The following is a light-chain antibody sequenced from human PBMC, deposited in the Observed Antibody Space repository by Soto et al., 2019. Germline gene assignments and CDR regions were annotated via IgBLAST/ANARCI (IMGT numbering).Light chain of an antibody. Sequence: EIVMTQSPGTLSASPGERATLSCRASQSVSSNLAWYQQKPGQAPRLLIYVASTRATGIPARFSGSGSGTEFTLTISSLQSEDFAVYYCQQYNKWPLTFGGGTKVEIK. V-gene: IGKV3-15*01. CDR3: QQYNKWPLT. J-gene: IGKJ4*01. CDR1: QSVSSN. CDR2: VAS.